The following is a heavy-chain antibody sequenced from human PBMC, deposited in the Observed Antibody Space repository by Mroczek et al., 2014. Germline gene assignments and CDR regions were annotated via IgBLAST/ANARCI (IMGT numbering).Heavy chain of an antibody. V-gene: IGHV3-30*18. Sequence: VQLVETGGGVVQPGRSLRLSCAASGFTFSSYGMHWVRQAPGKGLEWVAVISYDGSNKYYADSVKGRFTISRDNSKNTLYLQMNSLRAEDTAVYYCAKDFPPHRTHETGACIDVWGQGTTVTVSS. CDR1: GFTFSSYG. CDR3: AKDFPPHRTHETGACIDV. D-gene: IGHD1-26*01. CDR2: ISYDGSNK. J-gene: IGHJ6*02.